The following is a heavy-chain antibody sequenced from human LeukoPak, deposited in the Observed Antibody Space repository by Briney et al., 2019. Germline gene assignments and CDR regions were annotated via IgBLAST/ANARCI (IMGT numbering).Heavy chain of an antibody. CDR1: GGSISSYY. D-gene: IGHD1-26*01. J-gene: IGHJ4*02. V-gene: IGHV4-4*07. Sequence: SETLSLTCTVSGGSISSYYWSWIRQPARKGLEWIGFFHATRSTNYNPSLKSRVSISVDTSKNQVSLGLNSVTAADTAVYYCARGDPTGRPGIGFDFWGQGTLVTVSS. CDR3: ARGDPTGRPGIGFDF. CDR2: FHATRST.